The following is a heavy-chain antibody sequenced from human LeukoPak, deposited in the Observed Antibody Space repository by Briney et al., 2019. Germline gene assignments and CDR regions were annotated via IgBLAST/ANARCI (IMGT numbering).Heavy chain of an antibody. CDR2: ISGSGGST. Sequence: GGSLRLSCAASGFTISSYAISWVRQAPGKGLEWVSAISGSGGSTYYADSVKGRFTISRDNSKNTLYLQMNSLRAEDTAVYYCAKGTYSGYDVDYWGQGTLVTVSS. D-gene: IGHD5-12*01. CDR3: AKGTYSGYDVDY. CDR1: GFTISSYA. J-gene: IGHJ4*02. V-gene: IGHV3-23*01.